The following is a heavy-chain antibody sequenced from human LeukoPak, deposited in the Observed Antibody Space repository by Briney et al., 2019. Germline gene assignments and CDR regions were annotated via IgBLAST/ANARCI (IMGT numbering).Heavy chain of an antibody. Sequence: SETLSLTCAVYGGSFSGYYWSWIRQPPGKGLEWIGEINHSGSTNYNPSLKSRVTISVDTSKNQFSLKLSSVTAADTAVYYCASGGDYYDSSGYRTFDYWGQGTLVTVSS. V-gene: IGHV4-34*01. J-gene: IGHJ4*02. CDR2: INHSGST. CDR3: ASGGDYYDSSGYRTFDY. D-gene: IGHD3-22*01. CDR1: GGSFSGYY.